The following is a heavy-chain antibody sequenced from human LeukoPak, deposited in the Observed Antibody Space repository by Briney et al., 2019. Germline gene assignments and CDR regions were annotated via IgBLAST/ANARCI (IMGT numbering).Heavy chain of an antibody. J-gene: IGHJ4*02. CDR1: GGTFSSYA. Sequence: SVKVSCKASGGTFSSYAISWVRQAPGQGLEWMGGIIPIFGTANYAQKFQGRVTITTDESTSTAYMELNSLRAEDTAVYYCAKRTGSLALPPYFDYWGQGTLVTVSS. V-gene: IGHV1-69*05. CDR2: IIPIFGTA. D-gene: IGHD3-10*01. CDR3: AKRTGSLALPPYFDY.